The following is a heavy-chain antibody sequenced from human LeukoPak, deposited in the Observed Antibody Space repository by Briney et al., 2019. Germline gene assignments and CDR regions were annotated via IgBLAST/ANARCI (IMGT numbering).Heavy chain of an antibody. CDR1: GGSLSGYY. CDR3: ARGGSMVRGVIPRDY. D-gene: IGHD3-10*01. CDR2: INHSGST. V-gene: IGHV4-34*01. J-gene: IGHJ4*02. Sequence: SETLSLTCAVYGGSLSGYYWSWVRQPPGKGLEWIGEINHSGSTNYNPSLKSRVTISVDTSKNQFSLKLSSVTAADTAVYYCARGGSMVRGVIPRDYWGQGTLVIVSS.